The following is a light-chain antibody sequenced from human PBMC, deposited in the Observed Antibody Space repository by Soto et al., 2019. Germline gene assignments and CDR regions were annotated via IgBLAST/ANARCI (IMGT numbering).Light chain of an antibody. Sequence: QSGLTQPASVSGSPGQSITISCTGTSSDVGGYNYVSWYQHHPGKAPKFIIYEVTNRPSGVSNRFSGSKSGNTASLTISGLQAEDEADYYCTSYTSTSTLVFGGGTQLTVL. CDR2: EVT. J-gene: IGLJ3*02. CDR3: TSYTSTSTLV. V-gene: IGLV2-14*01. CDR1: SSDVGGYNY.